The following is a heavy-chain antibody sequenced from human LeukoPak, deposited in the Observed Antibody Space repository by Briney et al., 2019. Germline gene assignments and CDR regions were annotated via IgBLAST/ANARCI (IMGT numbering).Heavy chain of an antibody. CDR3: AKDRETTSSGTFGN. CDR2: ISEDGTKK. D-gene: IGHD6-13*01. J-gene: IGHJ4*02. V-gene: IGHV3-30*18. Sequence: GGSLTVSRAASGFSFSFYGMHCVRQAPGKGLEWVAVISEDGTKKNYAESVKGRFTISRDNSNSTLYLQMNSLRAEDTAVYYCAKDRETTSSGTFGNWGQGTVDRVSS. CDR1: GFSFSFYG.